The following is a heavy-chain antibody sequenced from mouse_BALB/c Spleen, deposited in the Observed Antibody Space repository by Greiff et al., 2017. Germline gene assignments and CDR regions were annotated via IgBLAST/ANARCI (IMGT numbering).Heavy chain of an antibody. D-gene: IGHD1-1*01. CDR1: GFSLSRYS. V-gene: IGHV2-6-4*01. CDR3: ASSAHYGSSDFAY. Sequence: VQGVESGPGLVAPSQSLSITCTVSGFSLSRYSVHWVRQPPGKGLEWLGMIWGGGSTDYNSALKSRLSISKDNSKSQVFLKMNSLQTDDTAMYYCASSAHYGSSDFAYWGQGTLVTVSA. J-gene: IGHJ3*01. CDR2: IWGGGST.